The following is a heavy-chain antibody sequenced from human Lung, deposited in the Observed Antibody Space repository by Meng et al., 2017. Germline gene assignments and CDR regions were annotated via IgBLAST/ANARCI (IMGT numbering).Heavy chain of an antibody. J-gene: IGHJ4*02. Sequence: QVQLQRWGAGLLQPSAPLSFTRVVSGGSFSDYYWGWIRQPPGKGLEWIGEINHSGSTNYNPSLESRATISVDTSQNNLSLKLSSVTAADSAVYYCAGGPTTMAHDFDYWGQGTLVTVSS. CDR2: INHSGST. V-gene: IGHV4-34*01. CDR3: AGGPTTMAHDFDY. D-gene: IGHD4-11*01. CDR1: GGSFSDYY.